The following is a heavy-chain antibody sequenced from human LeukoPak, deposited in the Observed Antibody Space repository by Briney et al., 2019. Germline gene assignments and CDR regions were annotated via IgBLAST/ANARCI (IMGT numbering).Heavy chain of an antibody. CDR2: INHSGST. J-gene: IGHJ4*02. D-gene: IGHD3-9*01. CDR1: GGSFSGYY. CDR3: ARGRGYDILTGSNFDY. V-gene: IGHV4-34*01. Sequence: SETLSLTCAVYGGSFSGYYWSWIRQPPGKGLEWIGEINHSGSTNYNPSLKSRVIISVDTSKNQFSLKLSSVTAADTAVYYCARGRGYDILTGSNFDYWGQGTLVTVSS.